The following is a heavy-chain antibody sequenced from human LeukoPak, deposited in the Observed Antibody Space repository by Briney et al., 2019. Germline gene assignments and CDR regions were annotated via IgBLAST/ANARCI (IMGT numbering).Heavy chain of an antibody. CDR1: GGSISGGGYY. D-gene: IGHD4/OR15-4a*01. Sequence: PSQTLSLTCTVSGGSISGGGYYWNWIRQPPGKGLEWIAYIYYSGSTNYNPSLKSRVTISLDTSKNQFSLKLSSVTAADTAVYYCARDFNGANSFDYWGQGTLVTVSS. J-gene: IGHJ4*02. V-gene: IGHV4-61*08. CDR2: IYYSGST. CDR3: ARDFNGANSFDY.